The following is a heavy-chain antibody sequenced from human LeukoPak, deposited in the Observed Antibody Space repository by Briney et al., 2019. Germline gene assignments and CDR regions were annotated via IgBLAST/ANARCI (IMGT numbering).Heavy chain of an antibody. J-gene: IGHJ6*03. Sequence: KPSETLSLTCAVYGGSFSGHYWSWIRQPPGKGLEWIGEINHSGYIDYNPSLKSRVTVSVDTSKNQFSLKLSSVTAADTAVYYRARNSADRPYYYMDVWGKGTTVAVSS. CDR3: ARNSADRPYYYMDV. V-gene: IGHV4-34*01. CDR2: INHSGYI. CDR1: GGSFSGHY. D-gene: IGHD2-2*01.